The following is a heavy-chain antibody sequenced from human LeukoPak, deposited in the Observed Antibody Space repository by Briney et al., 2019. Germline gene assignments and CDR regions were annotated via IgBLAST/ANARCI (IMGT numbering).Heavy chain of an antibody. CDR3: ARVASSSWYGGWVY. D-gene: IGHD6-13*01. V-gene: IGHV3-48*03. Sequence: GGSLRLSCAASGFTFSSYAMIWVRQAPGKGLEWVSYISSSGSTIYYADSVKGRFTISRDNAKNSLYLQMNSLRAEDTAVYYCARVASSSWYGGWVYWGQGTLVTVSS. CDR2: ISSSGSTI. CDR1: GFTFSSYA. J-gene: IGHJ4*02.